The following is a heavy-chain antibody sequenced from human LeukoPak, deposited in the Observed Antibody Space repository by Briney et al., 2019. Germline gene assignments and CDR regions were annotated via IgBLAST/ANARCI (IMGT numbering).Heavy chain of an antibody. CDR3: VSLDGVYYYHMDV. J-gene: IGHJ6*02. CDR1: GFTFNRYW. Sequence: GGSLRLSCAPSGFTFNRYWMHWVRQAPGKGLVWVSRISPDGNSATYADSVKGRFTISRDNAKNTLYLQMNSLRAEDSAVYYCVSLDGVYYYHMDVWGQGTTVIVSS. D-gene: IGHD3/OR15-3a*01. CDR2: ISPDGNSA. V-gene: IGHV3-74*03.